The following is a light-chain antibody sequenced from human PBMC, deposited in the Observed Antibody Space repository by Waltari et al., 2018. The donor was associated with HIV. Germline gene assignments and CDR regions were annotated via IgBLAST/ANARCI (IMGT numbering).Light chain of an antibody. Sequence: ENVLTQSPGTLSLSPGERATLSCRASQTVSSNYLDWYQQKPGQAPRLLIYAASSRATGTPDRFSGSGSGTDFTLTISRLEPEDFAVYYCEERAGSSITLGGGTKVEIK. J-gene: IGKJ4*01. CDR3: EERAGSSIT. CDR1: QTVSSNY. CDR2: AAS. V-gene: IGKV3-20*01.